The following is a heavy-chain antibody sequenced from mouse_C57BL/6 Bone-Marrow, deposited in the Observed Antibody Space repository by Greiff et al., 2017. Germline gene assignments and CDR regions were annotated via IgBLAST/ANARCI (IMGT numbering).Heavy chain of an antibody. CDR1: GYTFTNYC. J-gene: IGHJ2*01. CDR2: IYPGDGDT. CDR3: ARDEGSCDGFDY. Sequence: VQLQQSGAELVKPGASVKMSCKASGYTFTNYCMGWVKQRPGKGLEWIGQIYPGDGDTNYNEKFKGKATLTADKSSSTAYMQLSSLTSEDSAVYCCARDEGSCDGFDYWGQGTTLTVSA. V-gene: IGHV1-80*01. D-gene: IGHD1-1*02.